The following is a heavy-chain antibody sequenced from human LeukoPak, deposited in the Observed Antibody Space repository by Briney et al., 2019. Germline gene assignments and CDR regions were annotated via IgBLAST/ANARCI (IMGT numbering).Heavy chain of an antibody. Sequence: GASLRLSCAASGFTFSSYGMHWVRQAPGKGLEWVAVISYDGSNKYYADSVKGRFTISRDNSKNTLYLQMNSLRAEDTAVYYCARIGGDRHPIEYWGQGTLVTVSS. D-gene: IGHD2-21*02. V-gene: IGHV3-30*03. CDR2: ISYDGSNK. CDR3: ARIGGDRHPIEY. J-gene: IGHJ4*02. CDR1: GFTFSSYG.